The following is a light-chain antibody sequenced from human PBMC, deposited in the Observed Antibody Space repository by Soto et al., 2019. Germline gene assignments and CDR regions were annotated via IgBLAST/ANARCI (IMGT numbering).Light chain of an antibody. CDR2: YDS. J-gene: IGLJ1*01. CDR1: NIGSKS. Sequence: SYELTQPPAVSVAPGKTARITCGGKNIGSKSVHWYQQKPGQAPVLVIYYDSDRPSGIPERFSASNSGNTATLTISRVEAGDEADYYCQVWDSSSEYVFGTGTKPIVL. CDR3: QVWDSSSEYV. V-gene: IGLV3-21*04.